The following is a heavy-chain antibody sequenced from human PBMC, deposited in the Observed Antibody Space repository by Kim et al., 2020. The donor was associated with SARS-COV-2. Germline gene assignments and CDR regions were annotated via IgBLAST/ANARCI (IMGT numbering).Heavy chain of an antibody. D-gene: IGHD3-22*01. Sequence: SLESRVTRSVDTSKNQFSLKLSSVTAADTAVYYCARTRITMIVVVTHFDYWGQGTLVTVSS. CDR3: ARTRITMIVVVTHFDY. J-gene: IGHJ4*02. V-gene: IGHV4-31*02.